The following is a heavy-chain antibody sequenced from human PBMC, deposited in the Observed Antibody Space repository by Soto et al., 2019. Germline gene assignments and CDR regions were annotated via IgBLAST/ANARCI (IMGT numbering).Heavy chain of an antibody. J-gene: IGHJ4*02. CDR3: ATLNSFGSDY. V-gene: IGHV3-74*03. CDR2: IYSDGSGP. CDR1: GFTFSNFW. D-gene: IGHD5-18*01. Sequence: EVQLVESGGGLVQPGGSLRLSCAASGFTFSNFWMHWVRQAPGKGLVWVSRIYSDGSGPMYADSVKGRFTISRDNAKSRLYLQMKSLRAGDTAVYYCATLNSFGSDYWGRGTLVTVSS.